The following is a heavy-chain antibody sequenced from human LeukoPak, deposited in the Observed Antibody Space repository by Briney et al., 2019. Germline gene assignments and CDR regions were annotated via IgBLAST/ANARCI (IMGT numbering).Heavy chain of an antibody. Sequence: GGSLRLSCAASGFIFSTYGMYWVRQAPGKGLEWVAFIRHDGSIKNYADSVKGRSTISRDNSMNTLYLQMNSLRAEDTAVYYCAKDSLADIDYWGQGTLVTVSS. CDR2: IRHDGSIK. V-gene: IGHV3-30*02. J-gene: IGHJ4*02. CDR3: AKDSLADIDY. D-gene: IGHD3-16*01. CDR1: GFIFSTYG.